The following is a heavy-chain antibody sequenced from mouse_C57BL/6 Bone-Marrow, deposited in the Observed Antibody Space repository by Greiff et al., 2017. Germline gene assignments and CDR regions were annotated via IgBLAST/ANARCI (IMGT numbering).Heavy chain of an antibody. CDR3: AGSLYDGYYGPFDY. V-gene: IGHV1S132*01. D-gene: IGHD2-3*01. J-gene: IGHJ2*01. Sequence: QVQLQQSGAELVRPGASVKLSCKTSGYIFTSYWIHWVKQRPGQGLEWIARIYPGTISTYYNEKFKGKATLTADKSSSTAYMQLSSLKSEDSAVYFCAGSLYDGYYGPFDYWGQGTTLTVSS. CDR2: IYPGTIST. CDR1: GYIFTSYW.